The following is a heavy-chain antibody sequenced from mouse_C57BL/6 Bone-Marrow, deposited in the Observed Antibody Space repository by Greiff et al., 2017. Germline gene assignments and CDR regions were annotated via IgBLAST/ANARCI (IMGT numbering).Heavy chain of an antibody. V-gene: IGHV6-6*01. CDR1: GFTFSDAW. Sequence: EVQLVESGGGLVQPGGSMKLSCAASGFTFSDAWMDWVRQSPEKGLEWVAEIRNKANNHATYYAESVKGRFTISRDDSKSSVYLQMNSLRAEDTGIYYCTRPGTGYWYFDVWGTGTTDTVSS. CDR2: IRNKANNHAT. D-gene: IGHD4-1*01. CDR3: TRPGTGYWYFDV. J-gene: IGHJ1*03.